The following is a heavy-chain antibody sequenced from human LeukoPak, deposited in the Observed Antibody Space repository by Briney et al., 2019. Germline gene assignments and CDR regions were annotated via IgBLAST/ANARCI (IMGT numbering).Heavy chain of an antibody. D-gene: IGHD6-19*01. CDR3: VRIAVAGTGKGFDY. V-gene: IGHV1-8*01. CDR1: GYTFTSYD. J-gene: IGHJ4*02. CDR2: MNPNSGNT. Sequence: ASVKVSCKASGYTFTSYDINWVRQATGQGLEWMGWMNPNSGNTGYAQEFKARVTITRNTSISPAYMELSSLRSEDTAVYYCVRIAVAGTGKGFDYWGQGTLVTVSS.